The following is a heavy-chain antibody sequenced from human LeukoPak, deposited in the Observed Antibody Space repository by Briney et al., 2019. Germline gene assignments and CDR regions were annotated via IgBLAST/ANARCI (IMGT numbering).Heavy chain of an antibody. V-gene: IGHV1-24*01. Sequence: ASVKVSCKVSGYTLTELSMHWVRQAPGKGLEWMGGFDPEDGETIYAQKFQGRVTMTEDTSTDTAYMELSSLRSEDTAVYYCATGLAAAGFFDYWGQGTLVTVSS. CDR1: GYTLTELS. D-gene: IGHD6-13*01. CDR2: FDPEDGET. CDR3: ATGLAAAGFFDY. J-gene: IGHJ4*02.